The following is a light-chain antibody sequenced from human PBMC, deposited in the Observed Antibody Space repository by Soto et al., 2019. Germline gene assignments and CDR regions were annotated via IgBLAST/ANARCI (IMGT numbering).Light chain of an antibody. J-gene: IGKJ1*01. CDR2: GAS. CDR1: QSVSNDF. V-gene: IGKV3-20*01. CDR3: QQYGSSPPRT. Sequence: EIVLTQSPATLSVSLGDSATLSCRASQSVSNDFLAWYQQKPGQAPRLLIYGASTRATDVPDRFSGSGSGADFTLSISRLEPEDFAVYYCQQYGSSPPRTFGQGTKVDIK.